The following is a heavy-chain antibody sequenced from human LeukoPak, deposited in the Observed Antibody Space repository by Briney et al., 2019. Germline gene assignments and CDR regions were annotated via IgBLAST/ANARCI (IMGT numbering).Heavy chain of an antibody. V-gene: IGHV5-51*01. D-gene: IGHD6-13*01. CDR2: IYPGDSDT. CDR3: ARGGIIAAAGMANWFDP. Sequence: LGESLKISCKGSGYRFTSYWIGWVRQMPGKGLEWMGIIYPGDSDTRYSPSFQGQVTISADKSISTAYLQWSSLKASDTAMYYCARGGIIAAAGMANWFDPWGQGTLVTVSS. J-gene: IGHJ5*02. CDR1: GYRFTSYW.